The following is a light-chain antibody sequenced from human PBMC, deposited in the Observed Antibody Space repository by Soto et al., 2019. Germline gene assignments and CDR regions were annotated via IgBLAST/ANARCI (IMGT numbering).Light chain of an antibody. J-gene: IGKJ2*01. CDR2: LGF. V-gene: IGKV2-28*01. Sequence: EIVMTQSPPSLTVTPGEPASISCRSSQRLLHSNGNNFLDWYLQKPGQSPQLLIYLGFNRASGVPDRVSVSGAGTDFTLNISRVDAEDVGVYYCMQVLQTPYTFGQGTKLEIK. CDR1: QRLLHSNGNNF. CDR3: MQVLQTPYT.